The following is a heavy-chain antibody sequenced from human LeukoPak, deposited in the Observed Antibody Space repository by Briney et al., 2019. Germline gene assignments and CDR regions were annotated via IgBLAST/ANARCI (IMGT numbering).Heavy chain of an antibody. Sequence: PSETLSLTCTVSGASITSYYWSWIRQPPGKGLEWIGYIYTSGSTNYNPSLMSRVTISVDTSKNQFSLQLSSVTAADTAVYYCARQYDDFWSGSYWFDPWGQGTLVTVSS. J-gene: IGHJ5*02. V-gene: IGHV4-4*09. D-gene: IGHD3-3*01. CDR3: ARQYDDFWSGSYWFDP. CDR2: IYTSGST. CDR1: GASITSYY.